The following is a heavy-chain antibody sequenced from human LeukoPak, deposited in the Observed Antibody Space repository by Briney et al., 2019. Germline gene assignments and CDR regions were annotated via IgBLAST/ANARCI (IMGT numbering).Heavy chain of an antibody. CDR3: VEWSDY. D-gene: IGHD3-3*01. CDR2: ISNNGGST. Sequence: GGSLRLSCSASGFTFSNYPMHWVRQAPGKGLEYVSGISNNGGSTYYADSVKGRFSISRDNSKKTLYLQMNSLRPEDTAVYYCVEWSDYWGQGTQVTVSS. J-gene: IGHJ4*02. V-gene: IGHV3-64D*06. CDR1: GFTFSNYP.